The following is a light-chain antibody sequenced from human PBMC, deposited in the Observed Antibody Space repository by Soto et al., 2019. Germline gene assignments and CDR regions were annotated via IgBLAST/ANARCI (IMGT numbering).Light chain of an antibody. CDR1: QSVSSSY. V-gene: IGKV3-20*01. J-gene: IGKJ1*01. Sequence: EIVLTQSPGTLSLSPGERATLSCRASQSVSSSYLAWYQQKPGQAPRLLIYGASSRATGIPDRFSGSGSGTDFTLTISRLEPEDFAVYYCQQYSSSPVWTFGQGTKVDIK. CDR3: QQYSSSPVWT. CDR2: GAS.